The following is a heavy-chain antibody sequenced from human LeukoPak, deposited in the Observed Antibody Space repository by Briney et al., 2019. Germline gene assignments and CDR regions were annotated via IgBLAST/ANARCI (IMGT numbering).Heavy chain of an antibody. CDR3: ARDSFPLSNPPYFDY. CDR1: GGSISSGSYY. CDR2: IYTSGST. V-gene: IGHV4-61*02. J-gene: IGHJ4*02. Sequence: SQTLSLTCTVSGGSISSGSYYWSWIRQPAGKGLEWIGRIYTSGSTNYNPSLKSRVTISVDTSKNQFSLKLSSVTAADTAVYYCARDSFPLSNPPYFDYWGQGTLVTVSS. D-gene: IGHD2/OR15-2a*01.